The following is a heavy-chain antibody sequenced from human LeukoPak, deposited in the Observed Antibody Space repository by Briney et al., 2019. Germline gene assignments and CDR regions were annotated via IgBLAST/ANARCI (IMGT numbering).Heavy chain of an antibody. CDR2: IGWNSGSI. CDR3: AKAPAAMLGGYNWFDP. CDR1: GFTFDDYA. D-gene: IGHD2-2*01. V-gene: IGHV3-9*03. J-gene: IGHJ5*02. Sequence: GRSLRLSCAASGFTFDDYAMHWARQAPGRGLEWVSGIGWNSGSIGYADSVKGRFTISRDNAKNSLYLQMNSLRAEDMALYYCAKAPAAMLGGYNWFDPWGQGTPVTVSS.